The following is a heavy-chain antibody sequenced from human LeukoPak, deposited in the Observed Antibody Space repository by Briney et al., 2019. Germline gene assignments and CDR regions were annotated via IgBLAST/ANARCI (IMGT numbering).Heavy chain of an antibody. V-gene: IGHV3-48*04. J-gene: IGHJ6*02. CDR3: ARDPVGMDV. CDR1: GFTFSTYS. CDR2: ISSSSNTI. Sequence: PGGSLRLSCAASGFTFSTYSMNWVRQAPGKGLEWVSYISSSSNTIYYADSVKGRFTISRDNAKNSLYLQMNSLRAEDTAVYYCARDPVGMDVWGQGTTVTVSS.